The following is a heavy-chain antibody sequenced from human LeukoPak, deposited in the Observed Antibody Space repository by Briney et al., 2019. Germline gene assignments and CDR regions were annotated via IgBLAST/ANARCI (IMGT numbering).Heavy chain of an antibody. CDR1: GGSISSGGYY. Sequence: SQTLSLTCTVSGGSISSGGYYWSWIRQHPGKGLEWIGYIYYSGSTYYNPPLKSRVTISVDTSKNQFSLKLSSVTAADTAVYYCARVPYYYDSSDAFDIWGQGTMVTVSS. V-gene: IGHV4-31*03. CDR2: IYYSGST. J-gene: IGHJ3*02. D-gene: IGHD3-22*01. CDR3: ARVPYYYDSSDAFDI.